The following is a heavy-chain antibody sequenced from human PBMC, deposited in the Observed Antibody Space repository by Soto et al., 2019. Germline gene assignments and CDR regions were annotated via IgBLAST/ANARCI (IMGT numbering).Heavy chain of an antibody. J-gene: IGHJ4*02. CDR3: ARDLEFSGWSEFDY. CDR1: GYTFTSYG. Sequence: GASVKVSCKASGYTFTSYGISWVRQAPGQGLEWMGWISAYNGNTNYAQKLQGRVTMTTDTSTSTAYMELRSLRSDDTAVYYCARDLEFSGWSEFDYWGQGTLVTVSS. D-gene: IGHD6-19*01. CDR2: ISAYNGNT. V-gene: IGHV1-18*01.